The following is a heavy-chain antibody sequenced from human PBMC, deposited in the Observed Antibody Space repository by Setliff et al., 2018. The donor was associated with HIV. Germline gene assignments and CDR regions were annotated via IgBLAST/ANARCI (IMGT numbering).Heavy chain of an antibody. CDR1: GDSMSTYY. Sequence: SETLSLTCSLSGDSMSTYYWSWIRQTAGKGLEWIGRVYNSGNTNYNPSFMSRVSMSVDTSKSQFSLKLRSVTAADTAVYFCARGYSTAFFHEFFDYWGQGTLVTVTS. CDR3: ARGYSTAFFHEFFDY. D-gene: IGHD5-12*01. V-gene: IGHV4-4*07. J-gene: IGHJ4*02. CDR2: VYNSGNT.